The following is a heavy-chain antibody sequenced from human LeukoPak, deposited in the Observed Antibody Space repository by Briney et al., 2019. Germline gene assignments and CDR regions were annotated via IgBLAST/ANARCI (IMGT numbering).Heavy chain of an antibody. Sequence: SETLSPTCAVYGGSFSGYYWSWIRQPPGKGLEWIGEINHSGSTNYNPSLKSRVTISVDTSKDQFSLKLSSVTAADTAVYYCAREDFYCSSTSCYGLSLDVWGQGTTVTVSS. D-gene: IGHD2-2*01. CDR1: GGSFSGYY. CDR2: INHSGST. J-gene: IGHJ6*02. CDR3: AREDFYCSSTSCYGLSLDV. V-gene: IGHV4-34*01.